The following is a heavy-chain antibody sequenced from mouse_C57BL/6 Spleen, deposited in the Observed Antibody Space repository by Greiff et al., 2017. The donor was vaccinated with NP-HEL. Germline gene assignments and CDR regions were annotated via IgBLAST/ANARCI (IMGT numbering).Heavy chain of an antibody. CDR2: INPSNGGT. Sequence: VQLVESGTELVKPGASVKLSCKASGYTFTSYWMHWVKQRPGQGLEWIGNINPSNGGTNYNEKFKSKATLTVDKSSSTAYMQLSSLTSEDSAVDYGARGFYYDYDRAMDYWGQGTSVTVSS. V-gene: IGHV1-53*01. CDR1: GYTFTSYW. CDR3: ARGFYYDYDRAMDY. J-gene: IGHJ4*01. D-gene: IGHD2-4*01.